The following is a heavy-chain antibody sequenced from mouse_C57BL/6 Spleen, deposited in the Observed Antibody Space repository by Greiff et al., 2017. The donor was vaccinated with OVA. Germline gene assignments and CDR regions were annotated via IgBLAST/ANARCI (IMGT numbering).Heavy chain of an antibody. CDR3: ARSGVVDPWYAMDY. J-gene: IGHJ4*01. D-gene: IGHD1-1*01. V-gene: IGHV1-69*01. CDR2: IDPSDSYT. CDR1: GYTFTSYW. Sequence: QVQLQQPGAELVMPGASVKLSCKASGYTFTSYWMHWVKQRPGQGLEWIGAIDPSDSYTNYNQKFKGKSTLTVDKSSSTAYMQLSSLTSEDSAVYYCARSGVVDPWYAMDYWGQGTSVTVSS.